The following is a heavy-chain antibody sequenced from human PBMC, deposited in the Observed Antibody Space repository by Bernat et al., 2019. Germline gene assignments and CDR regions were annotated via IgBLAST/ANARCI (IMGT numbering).Heavy chain of an antibody. D-gene: IGHD6-13*01. CDR2: ISWNSVTI. CDR1: GFTFDDYA. V-gene: IGHV3-9*01. J-gene: IGHJ3*02. CDR3: SKAVAAAVSDAFDI. Sequence: EVQLVESGGGLVQPGRSLRLSCAASGFTFDDYAMYWVRQVPGKGLEWVSGISWNSVTITYADSVNGRSTTSRDNAKTSLYLQMNSRRAEDTAFYYCSKAVAAAVSDAFDIWGQGTMVTVSS.